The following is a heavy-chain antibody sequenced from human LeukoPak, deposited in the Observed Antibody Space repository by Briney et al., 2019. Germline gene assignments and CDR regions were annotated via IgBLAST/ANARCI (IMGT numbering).Heavy chain of an antibody. CDR1: GYTFTSYA. D-gene: IGHD3-10*01. J-gene: IGHJ6*02. Sequence: ASVKVSCKASGYTFTSYAFSWVRQAPGQGLEWMGWISAYNGNTNYAQKLQGRVTMTTDTSTSTAYMELRSLRSDDTAVYYCARDLDYGSGSYSFYYYYGMDVWGQGTTVTVSS. CDR3: ARDLDYGSGSYSFYYYYGMDV. CDR2: ISAYNGNT. V-gene: IGHV1-18*01.